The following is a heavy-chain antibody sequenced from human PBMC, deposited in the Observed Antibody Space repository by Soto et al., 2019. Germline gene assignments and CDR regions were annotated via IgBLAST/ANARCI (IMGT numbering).Heavy chain of an antibody. Sequence: SETLSLTCSVSGDSVSSGRYFWSWVRQSPVKGLEWIGNIYYSGSTSLNPSLKSRVTMSLDTSKKQFSLKLSSVTAADTSVYYCARSRVGTTRYNSGTDVWGQGTTVTVSS. V-gene: IGHV4-61*01. CDR3: ARSRVGTTRYNSGTDV. J-gene: IGHJ6*02. D-gene: IGHD1-26*01. CDR2: IYYSGST. CDR1: GDSVSSGRYF.